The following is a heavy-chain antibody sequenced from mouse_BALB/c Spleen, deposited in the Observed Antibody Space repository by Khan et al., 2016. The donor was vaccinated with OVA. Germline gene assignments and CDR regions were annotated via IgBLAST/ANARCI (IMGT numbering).Heavy chain of an antibody. J-gene: IGHJ1*01. Sequence: QIQLVQSGPELKKPGETVKISCKASGYTFTNYGMNWVKQAPGKGLKWMGWINTYTGEPTYADDFKGRSAFSLETSARTASLPIKNLKNEATAKYFCAISNPYWYFDVWGAGTTVTVSS. CDR2: INTYTGEP. CDR1: GYTFTNYG. V-gene: IGHV9-3-1*01. CDR3: AISNPYWYFDV.